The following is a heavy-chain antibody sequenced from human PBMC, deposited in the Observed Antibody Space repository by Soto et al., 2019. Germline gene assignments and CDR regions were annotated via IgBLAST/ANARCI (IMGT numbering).Heavy chain of an antibody. J-gene: IGHJ5*02. V-gene: IGHV3-23*01. D-gene: IGHD2-8*02. CDR2: ISGSGGST. Sequence: GGSLIFSCAASGFTFSSYSMSWVRQAPGKGLEWVSAISGSGGSTYYADSVKGRFTISRDNSKNTLYLQMNSLRAEDTAVYYCAKDTGPRGCPFDPWGQGTLVTVSS. CDR1: GFTFSSYS. CDR3: AKDTGPRGCPFDP.